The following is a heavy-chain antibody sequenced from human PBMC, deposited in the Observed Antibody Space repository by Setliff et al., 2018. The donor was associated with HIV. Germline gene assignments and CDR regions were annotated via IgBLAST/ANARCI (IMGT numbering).Heavy chain of an antibody. CDR3: VRDLTTIVTRKVFDF. J-gene: IGHJ3*01. Sequence: GSLRLSCEASGFTFSVYGMHWVRQAPGKGLEWVTVILYDGSYKNYADSVKGRFTISRDNSKNTVFVQMNSLRADDTATYYCVRDLTTIVTRKVFDFWGQGTMVTVSS. V-gene: IGHV3-30*19. CDR2: ILYDGSYK. D-gene: IGHD4-4*01. CDR1: GFTFSVYG.